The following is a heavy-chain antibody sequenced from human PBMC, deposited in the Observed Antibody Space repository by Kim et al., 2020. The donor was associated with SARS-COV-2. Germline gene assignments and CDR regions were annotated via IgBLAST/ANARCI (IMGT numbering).Heavy chain of an antibody. V-gene: IGHV1-69*13. CDR1: GGTFSSYA. J-gene: IGHJ5*02. Sequence: SVKVSCKASGGTFSSYAISWVRQAPGQGLEWMGGIIPIFGTANYAQKFQGGVTITADESTSTAYMELSSLRSEDTAVYYCARSLVVVTATRYWFDPWGQGTLVTVSS. CDR2: IIPIFGTA. CDR3: ARSLVVVTATRYWFDP. D-gene: IGHD2-21*02.